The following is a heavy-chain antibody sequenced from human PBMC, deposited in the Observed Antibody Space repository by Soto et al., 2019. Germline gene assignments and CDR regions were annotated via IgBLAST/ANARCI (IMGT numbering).Heavy chain of an antibody. CDR2: IKSRADGGTA. D-gene: IGHD3-16*01. CDR3: ATLGGNLGAFDY. CDR1: GFTFSNAW. J-gene: IGHJ4*02. Sequence: PGGSLRLSCAASGFTFSNAWMSWVRQAPGKGLEWVGRIKSRADGGTADHAAPVKGRFAISRDDSKNTLYLQMNSLKTEVTAVYYCATLGGNLGAFDYWGQGTLVTVSS. V-gene: IGHV3-15*01.